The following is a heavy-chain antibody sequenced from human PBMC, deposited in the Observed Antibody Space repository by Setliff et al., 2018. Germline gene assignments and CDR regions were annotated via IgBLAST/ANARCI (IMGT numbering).Heavy chain of an antibody. CDR3: ARMVRGVVGAFDI. CDR1: GYSISSGYY. J-gene: IGHJ3*02. Sequence: SETLSLTCAVSGYSISSGYYWGWIRQPPGKGLEWIGSIYHSGSTYYNPSLKSRVTISVDTSKNQFSLKLSSVTAADTAVYYCARMVRGVVGAFDIWGQGTMVTVSS. V-gene: IGHV4-38-2*01. CDR2: IYHSGST. D-gene: IGHD3-10*01.